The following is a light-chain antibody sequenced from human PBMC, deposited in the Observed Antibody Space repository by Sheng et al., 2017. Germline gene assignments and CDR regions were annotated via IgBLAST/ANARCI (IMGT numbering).Light chain of an antibody. CDR1: SSNIGENYD. Sequence: QSVLTQPPSVSGAPGQRVTISCAGSSSNIGENYDVHWYQQLPGTAPKLLVYGDNNRPSGVSNRFSGSKSDNTASLTISGLQAEDEADYYCSSFTTTSTRLFGTGTRVTVL. CDR2: GDN. J-gene: IGLJ1*01. CDR3: SSFTTTSTRL. V-gene: IGLV1-40*01.